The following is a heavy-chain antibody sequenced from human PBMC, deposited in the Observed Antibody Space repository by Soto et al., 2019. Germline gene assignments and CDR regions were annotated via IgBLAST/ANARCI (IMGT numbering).Heavy chain of an antibody. CDR3: ARDRAVAGTIGRAY. J-gene: IGHJ4*02. Sequence: EVPLVESGGGLIQPGGSLRLSCAASGFTVSSNYMSWVRQAPGKGLEWVSVIYSGGSTYYADSVKGRFTISRDNSKNTLYLQMNSLRAEDTAVYYCARDRAVAGTIGRAYWGQGTLVTVSS. V-gene: IGHV3-53*01. D-gene: IGHD6-19*01. CDR2: IYSGGST. CDR1: GFTVSSNY.